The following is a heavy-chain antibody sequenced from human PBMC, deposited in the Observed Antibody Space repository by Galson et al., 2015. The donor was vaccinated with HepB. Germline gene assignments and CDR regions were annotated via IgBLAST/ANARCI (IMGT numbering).Heavy chain of an antibody. Sequence: SVKVSCKASGYTFTSYAMHWVRQAPGQRLEWMGWINAGNGNTKYSQKFQGRVTITRDTSASTAYMELSSLRSEDTAVYYCARGPTVTITGDYYYYGMDVWGQGTTVTVSS. J-gene: IGHJ6*02. D-gene: IGHD4-17*01. CDR2: INAGNGNT. CDR1: GYTFTSYA. CDR3: ARGPTVTITGDYYYYGMDV. V-gene: IGHV1-3*01.